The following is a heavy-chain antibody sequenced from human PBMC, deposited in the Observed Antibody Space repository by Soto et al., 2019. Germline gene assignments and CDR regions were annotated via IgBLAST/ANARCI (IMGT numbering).Heavy chain of an antibody. V-gene: IGHV1-46*01. D-gene: IGHD1-7*01. J-gene: IGHJ6*01. Sequence: ASVKVSCKASGYTFTSYYMHWVRQAPGQGLEWMGIINPSGGSTSYAQKFQGRVTVTRDTSTSTVYMELGSLRSEDTAVYYCARXIGTTGRLRDYYYGMDVWGQGTTVTVSS. CDR3: ARXIGTTGRLRDYYYGMDV. CDR1: GYTFTSYY. CDR2: INPSGGST.